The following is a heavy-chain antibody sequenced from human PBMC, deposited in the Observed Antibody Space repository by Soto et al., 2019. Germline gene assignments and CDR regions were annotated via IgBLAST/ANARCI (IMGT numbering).Heavy chain of an antibody. J-gene: IGHJ4*02. CDR2: ITGSGGIT. Sequence: PGGSLRLSCAASGFTFSSNAMSWVRQAPGKGLEWVSGITGSGGITDYADSVKGRFTISRDNSRNTVYLQMNYLRVEDTAVYFCAKHTTFYYDITGPGDYFDYWGQGTLVTVSS. CDR1: GFTFSSNA. D-gene: IGHD3-22*01. V-gene: IGHV3-23*01. CDR3: AKHTTFYYDITGPGDYFDY.